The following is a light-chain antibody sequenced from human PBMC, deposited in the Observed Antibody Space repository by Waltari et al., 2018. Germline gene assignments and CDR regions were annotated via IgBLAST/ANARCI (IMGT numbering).Light chain of an antibody. V-gene: IGLV1-44*01. CDR3: AAWDDNLNGPI. CDR2: GND. Sequence: SVVTQPPSVSGIPGQSVTVSCSGRSSNIGDNAVTWYQQVLGSAPKLLIYGNDQRPSGVPARYSASKSGTSASLVINGVQSDDEADFYCAAWDDNLNGPIFGSGTRVTVL. J-gene: IGLJ1*01. CDR1: SSNIGDNA.